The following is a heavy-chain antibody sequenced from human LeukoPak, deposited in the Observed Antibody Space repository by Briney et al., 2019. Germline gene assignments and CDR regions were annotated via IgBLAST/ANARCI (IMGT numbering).Heavy chain of an antibody. Sequence: ASVKVSSKTSGYTFTGYYMHWVRQAPGQGLEWMGWISAYNGNTNYAQKLQGRVTMTTDTSTSTAYMELRSLRSDDTAVYYCARLYDILTGYYTQPGLSSLDYWGQGTLVTVSS. CDR3: ARLYDILTGYYTQPGLSSLDY. CDR2: ISAYNGNT. J-gene: IGHJ4*02. CDR1: GYTFTGYY. D-gene: IGHD3-9*01. V-gene: IGHV1-18*04.